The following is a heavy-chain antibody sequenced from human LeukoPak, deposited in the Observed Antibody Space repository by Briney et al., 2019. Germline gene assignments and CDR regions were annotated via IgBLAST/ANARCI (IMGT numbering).Heavy chain of an antibody. Sequence: GGSLRLSCAASGFTFSTYAMTWVRQAPGKGLEWISSITGSGGSTYYGDSVKGRFTISRDNSKNTLYLQMSSLRADDTALYYCAGVDAAMPDAFDIWGQGTTVTVSS. CDR1: GFTFSTYA. CDR3: AGVDAAMPDAFDI. V-gene: IGHV3-23*01. J-gene: IGHJ3*02. D-gene: IGHD5-18*01. CDR2: ITGSGGST.